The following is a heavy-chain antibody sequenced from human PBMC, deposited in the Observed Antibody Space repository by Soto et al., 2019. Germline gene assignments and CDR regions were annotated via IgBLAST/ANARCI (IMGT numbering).Heavy chain of an antibody. CDR2: ISGSGGST. J-gene: IGHJ4*02. V-gene: IGHV3-23*01. D-gene: IGHD6-6*01. CDR1: GFTFSSYA. CDR3: AKDKSSSWGVEPPAGVGY. Sequence: GGSLRLSCAASGFTFSSYAMSWVRQAPGKGLEWVSAISGSGGSTYYADSVKGRFTISRDNSKNTLYLQMNSLRAEDTAVYYCAKDKSSSWGVEPPAGVGYWGQGTLVTVSS.